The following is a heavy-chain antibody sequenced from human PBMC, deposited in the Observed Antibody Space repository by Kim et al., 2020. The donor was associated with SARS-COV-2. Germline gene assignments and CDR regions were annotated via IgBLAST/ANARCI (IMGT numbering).Heavy chain of an antibody. D-gene: IGHD3-10*01. CDR3: ARDRFTMVRGGYYYYGMDV. CDR1: GFTFSSYS. V-gene: IGHV3-21*01. Sequence: GGSLRLSCAASGFTFSSYSMNWVRQAPGKGLEWVSSISSSSSYIYYADSVKGRFTISRDNAKNSLYLQMNSLRAEDTAVYYCARDRFTMVRGGYYYYGMDVWGQGTTVTVSS. CDR2: ISSSSSYI. J-gene: IGHJ6*02.